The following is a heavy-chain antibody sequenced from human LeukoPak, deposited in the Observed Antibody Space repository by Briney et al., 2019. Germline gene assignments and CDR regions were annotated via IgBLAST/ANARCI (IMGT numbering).Heavy chain of an antibody. V-gene: IGHV3-7*03. CDR3: AKGTGRNSSIAASGT. CDR1: EFTFSSYW. D-gene: IGHD6-13*01. CDR2: IKQDGGEK. J-gene: IGHJ4*02. Sequence: PGGSLRLSCAASEFTFSSYWMSWVRQAPGKGLEWVANIKQDGGEKYYVDSVKGRFTISRDNAKNSLYLQMNSLRAGDTAVYYCAKGTGRNSSIAASGTWGQGTLVTVSS.